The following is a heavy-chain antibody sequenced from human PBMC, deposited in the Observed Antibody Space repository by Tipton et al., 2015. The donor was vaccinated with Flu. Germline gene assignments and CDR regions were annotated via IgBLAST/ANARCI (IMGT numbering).Heavy chain of an antibody. V-gene: IGHV4-61*01. CDR2: IYYSGSS. Sequence: GLVKPSETLSLTCGVSGDSIRSSNYYWGWIRQPPGKGLQWTGYIYYSGSSKYNPSLKSRLTISVDSSKNQFSLRLTSVTAADTAVYYCARARAPYYYYAMDVWGQGITVTVSS. CDR3: ARARAPYYYYAMDV. CDR1: GDSIRSSNYY. J-gene: IGHJ6*02.